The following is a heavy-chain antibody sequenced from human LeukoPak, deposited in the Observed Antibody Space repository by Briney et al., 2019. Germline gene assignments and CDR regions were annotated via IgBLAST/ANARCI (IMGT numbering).Heavy chain of an antibody. CDR2: IRYDGSNK. CDR1: GFTFSSYA. J-gene: IGHJ4*02. Sequence: GGSLRLSCAASGFTFSSYAMHWVRQAPGKGLEWVAFIRYDGSNKYYADSVKGRFTISRDNSKNTLYLQMNSLRAEDTAVYYCANPFVAVTTNLGFDYWGQGTLVTVSS. V-gene: IGHV3-30*02. CDR3: ANPFVAVTTNLGFDY. D-gene: IGHD2-21*02.